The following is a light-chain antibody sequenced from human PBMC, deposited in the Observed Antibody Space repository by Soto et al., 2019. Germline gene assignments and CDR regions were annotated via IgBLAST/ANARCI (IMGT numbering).Light chain of an antibody. CDR1: SGHSSYA. J-gene: IGLJ2*01. Sequence: QLVLTQSPSASASLGASVKVTCTLSSGHSSYAIAWHQQQPEKGPRYLMKLNSDGSHSKGDGIPDRFSGSSSGAERYLTNSSLQSEDEADYYSQTWGTGILGVVLGGGTKLTV. CDR2: LNSDGSH. V-gene: IGLV4-69*01. CDR3: QTWGTGILGVV.